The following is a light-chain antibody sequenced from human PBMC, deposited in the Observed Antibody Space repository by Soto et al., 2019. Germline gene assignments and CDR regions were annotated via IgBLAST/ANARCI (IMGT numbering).Light chain of an antibody. J-gene: IGKJ1*01. CDR2: GAS. CDR1: QSVSTK. V-gene: IGKV3-15*01. CDR3: QRHYQWWT. Sequence: EMVMTQSPATLSVSLGERATLSCRASQSVSTKLVWYQQKPGQAPRLLIYGASTRATGIPARFSGSGSGTDFTLPISRLQSEDFSLYYCQRHYQWWTFGQGTKVEIK.